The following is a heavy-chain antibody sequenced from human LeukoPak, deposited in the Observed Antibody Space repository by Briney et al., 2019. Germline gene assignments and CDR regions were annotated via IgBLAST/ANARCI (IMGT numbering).Heavy chain of an antibody. D-gene: IGHD4/OR15-4a*01. V-gene: IGHV3-53*01. J-gene: IGHJ4*02. CDR2: IYSDNT. Sequence: GGSLRLSCTVSGFTVGSNSMGWVRQAPGKGLEWVSFIYSDNTHYSDSVKGRFTISRDNSKNTLYLQMNSLRAEDTAVYYCARRAGAYSHPYDYWGQGTLVTVSS. CDR3: ARRAGAYSHPYDY. CDR1: GFTVGSNS.